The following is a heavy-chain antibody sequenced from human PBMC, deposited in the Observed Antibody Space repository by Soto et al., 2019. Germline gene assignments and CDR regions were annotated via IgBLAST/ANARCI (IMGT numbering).Heavy chain of an antibody. CDR3: ARDRDYSHTDADIDF. CDR2: ISGYNGYT. D-gene: IGHD3-16*01. V-gene: IGHV1-18*01. J-gene: IGHJ4*02. Sequence: QVQLVQSGAEVRRPGGSVRISCKTSGYNFNTYGIIWVRQAPGQGLEWMGWISGYNGYTKYAQSLEDRVTLSTDTSTITAYLQLRSLRSGDTAVYFCARDRDYSHTDADIDFWGQGTLVTVSS. CDR1: GYNFNTYG.